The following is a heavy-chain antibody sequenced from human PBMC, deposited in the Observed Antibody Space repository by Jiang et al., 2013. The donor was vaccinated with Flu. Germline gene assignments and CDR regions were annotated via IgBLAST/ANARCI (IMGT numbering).Heavy chain of an antibody. Sequence: GPGLVKPSGTLSLTCTVSGGSISSYYWSWIRQPPGKGLEWIGYIYYSGSTNYNPSLKSRVTISVDTSKNQFSLKLSSVTAADTAVYYCARHARRGYSYAPTLDLDYWGQGTLVTVSS. CDR3: ARHARRGYSYAPTLDLDY. CDR2: IYYSGST. V-gene: IGHV4-59*08. CDR1: GGSISSYY. D-gene: IGHD5-18*01. J-gene: IGHJ4*02.